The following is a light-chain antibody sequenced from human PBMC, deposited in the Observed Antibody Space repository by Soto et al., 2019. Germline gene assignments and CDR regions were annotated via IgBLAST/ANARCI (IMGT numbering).Light chain of an antibody. CDR3: QQYTNTNNPWM. Sequence: DSQMTQSPSSLSASVGDRLTMTCRGSQVITNDLGWCQQKPGKAPKRLIYAASTLQSGVASRFSGSGSGTEFTLIISGLQPDDSATYYCQQYTNTNNPWMFGQGTKVDIK. V-gene: IGKV1-17*01. CDR1: QVITND. J-gene: IGKJ1*01. CDR2: AAS.